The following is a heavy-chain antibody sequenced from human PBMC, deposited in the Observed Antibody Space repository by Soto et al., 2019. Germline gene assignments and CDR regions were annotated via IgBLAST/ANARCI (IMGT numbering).Heavy chain of an antibody. J-gene: IGHJ4*02. CDR1: GYTFTGYY. Sequence: QVQLVQSGAEVKKPGASVKVSCKASGYTFTGYYMHWVRQAPGQGLEWMGRINPNRGGTNYAQKFQGRVTMTRDTSISTAYMELSRLRSDDTAVYYCATHVGSGYYNFDYWGQGSLVTVSS. CDR2: INPNRGGT. CDR3: ATHVGSGYYNFDY. D-gene: IGHD3-22*01. V-gene: IGHV1-2*06.